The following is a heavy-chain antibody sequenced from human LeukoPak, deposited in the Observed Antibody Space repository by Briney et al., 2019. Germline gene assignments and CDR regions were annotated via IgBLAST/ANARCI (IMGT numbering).Heavy chain of an antibody. CDR2: ISGSGGST. J-gene: IGHJ6*02. CDR3: ARDRLERLNHYYGMDV. Sequence: TGGSLRLSCAASGFTFSSYAMSWVRQAPGKGLEWVSAISGSGGSTYYADSVKGRFTISRDNSKNTLYLQMNSLRAEDTAVYYCARDRLERLNHYYGMDVWGQGTRVTVSS. CDR1: GFTFSSYA. V-gene: IGHV3-23*01. D-gene: IGHD1-1*01.